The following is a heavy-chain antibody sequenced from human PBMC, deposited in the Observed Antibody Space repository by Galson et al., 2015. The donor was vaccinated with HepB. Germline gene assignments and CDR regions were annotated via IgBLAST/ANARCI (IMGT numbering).Heavy chain of an antibody. Sequence: SLRLSCAASGFTFSSYSMNWVRQAPGKGLVWVSRIYSDGSITNYADSVKGRFTISRDNAKNTLYLQMNSLRAEDTAVYYCARDPGVGATQRGFDYWGQGTLVTVSS. CDR1: GFTFSSYS. J-gene: IGHJ4*02. V-gene: IGHV3-74*01. CDR2: IYSDGSIT. D-gene: IGHD1-26*01. CDR3: ARDPGVGATQRGFDY.